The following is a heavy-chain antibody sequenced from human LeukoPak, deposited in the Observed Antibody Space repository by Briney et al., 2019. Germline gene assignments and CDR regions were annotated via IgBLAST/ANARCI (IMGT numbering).Heavy chain of an antibody. CDR3: ARGPVITMIDY. CDR1: GYTFTAYY. Sequence: ASVKVSCKASGYTFTAYYIHWVRQAPGQGPEWMGWINPNSGDTDYAQKFQGRVTITRNTSISTAYMELSSLRSEDTAVYYCARGPVITMIDYWGQGTLVTVSS. D-gene: IGHD3-22*01. V-gene: IGHV1-8*03. CDR2: INPNSGDT. J-gene: IGHJ4*02.